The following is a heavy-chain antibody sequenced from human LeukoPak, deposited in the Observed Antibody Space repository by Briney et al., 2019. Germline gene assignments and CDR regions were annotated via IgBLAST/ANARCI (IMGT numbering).Heavy chain of an antibody. CDR2: ISGYNGNT. Sequence: GASVKVSCKASGYTFTSYGIRWVRQAPGQGLEWMGWISGYNGNTNYAQKFQGRLTMTTDTSTSTAYMELRSLRSDDTAVYYCARAPGNLGIYHYGVDVWGQGTTVTVSS. J-gene: IGHJ6*02. V-gene: IGHV1-18*01. CDR3: ARAPGNLGIYHYGVDV. CDR1: GYTFTSYG. D-gene: IGHD7-27*01.